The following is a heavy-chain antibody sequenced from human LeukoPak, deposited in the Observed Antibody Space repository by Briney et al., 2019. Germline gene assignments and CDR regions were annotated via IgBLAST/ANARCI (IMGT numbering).Heavy chain of an antibody. Sequence: GGSLSLSCAPSVFTFNRYSMNGSRYAPGKGLEWVSATVGGGPDTYHTDCVWGRFTVSRDNSMNKLYLQLNSLRVEDTAVYYCTKAPVRSCTGTFCYQFDYWGQGILVTVSS. CDR1: VFTFNRYS. CDR2: TVGGGPDT. J-gene: IGHJ4*02. V-gene: IGHV3-23*01. CDR3: TKAPVRSCTGTFCYQFDY. D-gene: IGHD2-8*02.